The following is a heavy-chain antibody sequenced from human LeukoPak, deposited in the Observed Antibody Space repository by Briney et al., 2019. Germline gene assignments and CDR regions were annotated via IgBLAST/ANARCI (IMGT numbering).Heavy chain of an antibody. CDR3: ARDPTLLYSSSWLGRVWFDP. D-gene: IGHD6-13*01. CDR1: GYTFTSYY. J-gene: IGHJ5*02. Sequence: ASVKVSCKASGYTFTSYYMHWVRPPPGQGLAWMGIINPSGGSTSYAQKFQGRVTMTRDTSTSTVYMELSSLRSEDTAVYYCARDPTLLYSSSWLGRVWFDPWGQGTLVTVSS. CDR2: INPSGGST. V-gene: IGHV1-46*01.